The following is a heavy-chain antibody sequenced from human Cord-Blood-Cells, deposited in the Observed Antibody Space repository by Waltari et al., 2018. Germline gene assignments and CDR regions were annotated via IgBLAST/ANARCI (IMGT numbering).Heavy chain of an antibody. CDR3: ARGLVYDSSGYYYYYGMDV. J-gene: IGHJ6*02. D-gene: IGHD3-22*01. CDR2: IYYSGST. V-gene: IGHV4-31*03. CDR1: GGSISSGGYY. Sequence: QVQLQESGPGLVKPSQTLSLTCTVSGGSISSGGYYWSWFRTHPGKGLEWIGYIYYSGSTYYNPSLKSRVTISVDTSKNQFSLKLSSVTAADTAVYYCARGLVYDSSGYYYYYGMDVWGQGTTVTVSS.